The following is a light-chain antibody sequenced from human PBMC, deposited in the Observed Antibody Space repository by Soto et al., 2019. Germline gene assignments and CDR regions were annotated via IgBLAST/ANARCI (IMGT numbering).Light chain of an antibody. CDR3: SSYTGSSTPWV. CDR2: EVS. J-gene: IGLJ3*02. CDR1: SSDVGGYNY. Sequence: QSALTQPASVSGSPGQSITISCTGTSSDVGGYNYVSWYQQHPGKAPKLMIYEVSNRPSGVSNRFSGSKSGNTASLTISGLQAEDEADYYCSSYTGSSTPWVFGGGTQLTVL. V-gene: IGLV2-14*01.